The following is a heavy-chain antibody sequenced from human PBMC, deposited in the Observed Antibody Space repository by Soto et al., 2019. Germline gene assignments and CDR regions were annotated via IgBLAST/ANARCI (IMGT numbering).Heavy chain of an antibody. CDR2: IYYSGST. Sequence: SETLSLTCTVSGGSISSGDYYWSWIRQPPGKGLEWIGYIYYSGSTYYNPSLKSRVTISVDTSKNQFSLKLSSVTAADTAVYYCVRAPTWTNNWFDPWGQGTLVTVSS. D-gene: IGHD3-3*01. V-gene: IGHV4-30-4*01. J-gene: IGHJ5*02. CDR1: GGSISSGDYY. CDR3: VRAPTWTNNWFDP.